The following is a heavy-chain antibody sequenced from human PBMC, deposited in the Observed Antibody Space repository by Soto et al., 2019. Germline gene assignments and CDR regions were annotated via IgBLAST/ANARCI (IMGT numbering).Heavy chain of an antibody. CDR2: INAASSGI. D-gene: IGHD3-22*01. Sequence: PLRSIRLPWSAAGGTFGTYSMHWVRQAPGKGLEWVSYINAASSGIWYADSVKGRFTVSKDIAQNSLYLQMNSLYGYFSGICWYTRYDP. CDR1: GGTFGTYS. J-gene: IGHJ5*02. V-gene: IGHV3-48*01. CDR3: TRYDP.